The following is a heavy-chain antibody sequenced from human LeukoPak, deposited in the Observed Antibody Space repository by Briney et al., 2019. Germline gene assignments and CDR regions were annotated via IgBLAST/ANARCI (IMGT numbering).Heavy chain of an antibody. CDR1: GGSISSTNYY. V-gene: IGHV4-39*01. Sequence: PSETLSLTCTVSGGSISSTNYYWGWIRQPPGKGLEWIGSIYYSGSTYYNPSLKSRVTISVDTSKNQSSLKLSSVTAADTAVYYCARSQHCSSTSCYLYYYYGMDVWGQGTTVTVSS. J-gene: IGHJ6*02. CDR3: ARSQHCSSTSCYLYYYYGMDV. D-gene: IGHD2-2*01. CDR2: IYYSGST.